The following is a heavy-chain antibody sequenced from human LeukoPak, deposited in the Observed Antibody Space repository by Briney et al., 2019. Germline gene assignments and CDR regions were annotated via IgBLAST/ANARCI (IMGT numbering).Heavy chain of an antibody. CDR1: GFTFSSYS. CDR3: ARDWYCSSTSCPLDY. D-gene: IGHD2-2*01. Sequence: GVSLRLSCAASGFTFSSYSMNWVRQTPGKGLEWVSSISSSSSYIYYADSVKGRFTISRDNAKNSLYLQMNSLRAEDTAVYYCARDWYCSSTSCPLDYWGQGTLVTVSS. J-gene: IGHJ4*02. V-gene: IGHV3-21*01. CDR2: ISSSSSYI.